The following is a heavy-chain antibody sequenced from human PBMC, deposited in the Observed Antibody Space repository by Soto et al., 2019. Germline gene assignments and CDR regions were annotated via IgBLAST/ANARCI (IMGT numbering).Heavy chain of an antibody. CDR2: ISGSGGST. CDR1: GFTFSSYA. V-gene: IGHV3-23*01. Sequence: EVQLLESGGGLVQPGGSLRLSCAASGFTFSSYAMRWVRQAPGKGLEWVSAISGSGGSTYYADSVKGRFTISRDNSKNTLYLQMNSLRAEDTAVYYCAKERPKVVDIAAASYFDYWGQGTLVTVSS. J-gene: IGHJ4*02. D-gene: IGHD6-13*01. CDR3: AKERPKVVDIAAASYFDY.